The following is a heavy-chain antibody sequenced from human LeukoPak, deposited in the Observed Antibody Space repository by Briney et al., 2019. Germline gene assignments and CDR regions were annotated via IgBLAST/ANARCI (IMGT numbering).Heavy chain of an antibody. Sequence: GGSLRLSCAASGFTFSTYTMSWVRQAPGKGLEWVSAISGNGGSTYYADSVKGRFTISRDNSKDTLYLQMNSLRAEDTAVYYCARPLMELLGAFDIWGQGTMVTVSS. J-gene: IGHJ3*02. CDR2: ISGNGGST. CDR1: GFTFSTYT. CDR3: ARPLMELLGAFDI. D-gene: IGHD2-15*01. V-gene: IGHV3-23*01.